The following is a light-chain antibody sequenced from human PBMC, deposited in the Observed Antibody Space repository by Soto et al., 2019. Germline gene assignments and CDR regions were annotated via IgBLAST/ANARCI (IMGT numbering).Light chain of an antibody. CDR1: ALPKQY. J-gene: IGLJ2*01. CDR2: KDS. CDR3: QSADSSGTYVV. Sequence: SSELTQPPSVSVSPGQTARITCSGDALPKQYAFWYQQKPGQAPVLVVFKDSERPSGIPERFSGSSSGTTVTLTISGVHAEDEADYYCQSADSSGTYVVFGGGTKLTVL. V-gene: IGLV3-25*03.